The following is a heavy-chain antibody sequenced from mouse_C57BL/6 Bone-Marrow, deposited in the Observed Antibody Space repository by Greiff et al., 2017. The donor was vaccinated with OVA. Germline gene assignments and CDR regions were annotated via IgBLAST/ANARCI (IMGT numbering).Heavy chain of an antibody. CDR3: ARKGDSSGLYAMDY. CDR1: GFSLTSYG. CDR2: IWRGGST. D-gene: IGHD3-2*02. V-gene: IGHV2-2*01. J-gene: IGHJ4*01. Sequence: QVQLKESGPGLVQPSQSLSITCTVSGFSLTSYGVHWVRQSPGKGLEWLGVIWRGGSTDYNAAFISRLSISKDNSKSQVFFKMNSLQADDTAIYYCARKGDSSGLYAMDYWGQGTSVTVSS.